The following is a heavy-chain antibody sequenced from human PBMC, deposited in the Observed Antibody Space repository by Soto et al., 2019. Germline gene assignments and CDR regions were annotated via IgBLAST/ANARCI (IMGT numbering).Heavy chain of an antibody. CDR2: IYYSGST. V-gene: IGHV4-59*01. CDR3: ARWVDTAMETYYFDY. CDR1: GGSIIDYY. J-gene: IGHJ4*02. Sequence: SETLSLTCTVSGGSIIDYYWSWIRQPPGKGLEWIGYIYYSGSTNYNPSLKSRVTISVDTSKNQFSLKLSSVTAADTAVYYCARWVDTAMETYYFDYWGQGTLVTVSS. D-gene: IGHD5-18*01.